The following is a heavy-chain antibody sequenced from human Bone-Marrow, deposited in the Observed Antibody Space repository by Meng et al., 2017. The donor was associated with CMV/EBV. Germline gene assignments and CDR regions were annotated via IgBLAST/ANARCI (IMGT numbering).Heavy chain of an antibody. J-gene: IGHJ4*02. V-gene: IGHV1-18*01. CDR2: ISAYNGNT. D-gene: IGHD3-16*01. Sequence: ASVKVSCKASGYTFTSYGISWVRQAPGQGLEWMGWISAYNGNTNYAQQLQGRVTMTTDTSTSTAYMELRSLRSDDTAVYYCAREHIMLTFGGASFSYYWGQGTLVTVSS. CDR1: GYTFTSYG. CDR3: AREHIMLTFGGASFSYY.